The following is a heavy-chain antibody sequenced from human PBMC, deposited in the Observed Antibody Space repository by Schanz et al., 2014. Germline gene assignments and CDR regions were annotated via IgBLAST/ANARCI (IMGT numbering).Heavy chain of an antibody. J-gene: IGHJ4*02. Sequence: QVQLVQSGSELKKPGASVKVSCKTSGYTFNSYALHWVRQAPGQGLEWMGWLNTYLGKPTYAQAFTGRFLFSLDTSVNTAYLQISSLEADDTAVYYCARRGIRGVFSSFDYWGLGTLVTVSS. V-gene: IGHV7-4-1*02. CDR1: GYTFNSYA. CDR2: LNTYLGKP. D-gene: IGHD3-10*01. CDR3: ARRGIRGVFSSFDY.